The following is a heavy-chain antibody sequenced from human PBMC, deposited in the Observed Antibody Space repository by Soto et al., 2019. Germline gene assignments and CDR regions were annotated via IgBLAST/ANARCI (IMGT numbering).Heavy chain of an antibody. J-gene: IGHJ6*02. CDR3: ARDTVVPDAISAVYYYYGMDV. V-gene: IGHV3-11*05. D-gene: IGHD2-2*01. CDR1: GFTFSDYY. CDR2: ISSSSSYT. Sequence: QVQLVESGGGLVKPGGSLRLSCAASGFTFSDYYMSWIRQAPGKGLEWVSYISSSSSYTNYADSVKGRFTISRDNAKNSLYLQMNSLRAEDTAVYYCARDTVVPDAISAVYYYYGMDVWGQGTTVTVSS.